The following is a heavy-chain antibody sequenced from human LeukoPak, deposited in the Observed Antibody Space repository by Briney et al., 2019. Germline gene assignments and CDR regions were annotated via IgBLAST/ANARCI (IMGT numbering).Heavy chain of an antibody. V-gene: IGHV3-30*18. J-gene: IGHJ6*02. Sequence: PGGSLRLSCAASGFTFSSYGMHWVRQAPGKGLEWVAVISYDGSNKYYADSVKCRFTISRDNSKNTLYLQMNSLRAEDTAVYYCAKDFRFGSDFYYYYGMDVWGQGTTVTVSS. CDR1: GFTFSSYG. CDR3: AKDFRFGSDFYYYYGMDV. D-gene: IGHD3-10*01. CDR2: ISYDGSNK.